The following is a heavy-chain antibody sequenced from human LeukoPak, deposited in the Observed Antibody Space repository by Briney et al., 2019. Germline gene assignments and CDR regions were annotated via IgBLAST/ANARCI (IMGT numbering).Heavy chain of an antibody. J-gene: IGHJ4*02. CDR2: ISGSGGST. CDR3: AKDQGIAVTGVSDY. Sequence: PGGSLRLSCAASGVTFSSYGMSTVRQAPGKGVERGSGISGSGGSTYYADSVKGQFTISRDNSKNTLYLQLNSLRDEDTAVYYCAKDQGIAVTGVSDYWGQGTLVTVSS. V-gene: IGHV3-23*01. CDR1: GVTFSSYG. D-gene: IGHD6-19*01.